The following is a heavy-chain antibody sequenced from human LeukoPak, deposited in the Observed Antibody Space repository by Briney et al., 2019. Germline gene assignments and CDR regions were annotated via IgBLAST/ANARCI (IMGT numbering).Heavy chain of an antibody. D-gene: IGHD6-19*01. Sequence: SETLSLTCTVSGGSISNEGDYWSWIRQPAGKGLEWIGRVYNIGTTNYNPSVKSRISMSVDTSENQFSLNLRSVTAADTAVYYCASEGTLGSGWYDYWGQPTLVTVSS. CDR1: GGSISNEGDY. V-gene: IGHV4-61*02. CDR2: VYNIGTT. CDR3: ASEGTLGSGWYDY. J-gene: IGHJ4*02.